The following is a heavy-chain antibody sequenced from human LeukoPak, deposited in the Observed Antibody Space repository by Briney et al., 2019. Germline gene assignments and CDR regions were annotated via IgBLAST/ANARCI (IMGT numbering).Heavy chain of an antibody. V-gene: IGHV4-61*01. J-gene: IGHJ4*02. CDR2: IYYSGST. CDR3: ARRDSSSSFDY. D-gene: IGHD6-13*01. CDR1: GGSVSSGSYY. Sequence: SETLSLTCIVSGGSVSSGSYYWSWIRQPPGKGLEWIAYIYYSGSTNYNPSLTSRVTISVDTSKNQFSLKLSSVTAADTAVYYCARRDSSSSFDYWGQGTLVTVSS.